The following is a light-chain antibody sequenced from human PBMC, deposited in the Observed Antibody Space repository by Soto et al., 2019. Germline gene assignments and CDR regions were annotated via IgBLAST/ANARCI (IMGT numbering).Light chain of an antibody. CDR2: GNV. Sequence: QAVVTQPPSVSGAPGQKVTISCTGSSSNVGAGYDVHGYQQLPGTGPTLLIYGNVNRPSGVPDRFSGSKSGTSASLAITGLQPEDESDYFCQSYDSSLSGYVFGTGTKLTVL. CDR3: QSYDSSLSGYV. J-gene: IGLJ1*01. V-gene: IGLV1-40*01. CDR1: SSNVGAGYD.